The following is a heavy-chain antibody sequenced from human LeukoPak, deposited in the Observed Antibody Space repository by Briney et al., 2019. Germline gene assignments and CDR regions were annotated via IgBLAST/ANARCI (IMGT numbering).Heavy chain of an antibody. V-gene: IGHV4-39*07. CDR1: GGSISSSSYY. CDR3: ATSPGGVNNWFDP. J-gene: IGHJ5*02. D-gene: IGHD2-8*01. CDR2: IYYSGST. Sequence: SETLSLTCTVSGGSISSSSYYWGWIRQPPGKGLEWIGSIYYSGSTYYNPSLKSRVTISVDTSKNQFSLKLSSVTAADTAVYYCATSPGGVNNWFDPWGQGTLVTVCS.